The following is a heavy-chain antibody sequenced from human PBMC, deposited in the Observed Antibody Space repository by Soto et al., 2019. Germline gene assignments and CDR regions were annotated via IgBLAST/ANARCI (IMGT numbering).Heavy chain of an antibody. J-gene: IGHJ6*02. CDR2: ISYDGSNK. Sequence: QVQLVESGGGVVQPGRSLRLSCAASGFTFSSYGMHWVRQAPGKGLEWVXVISYDGSNKYYADSVKGRFTISRDNSKNTLYLQMNSLRAEDTAVYYCATPVQQLAYRYYYYGMDVWGQGTTVTVSS. D-gene: IGHD6-13*01. CDR3: ATPVQQLAYRYYYYGMDV. V-gene: IGHV3-30*03. CDR1: GFTFSSYG.